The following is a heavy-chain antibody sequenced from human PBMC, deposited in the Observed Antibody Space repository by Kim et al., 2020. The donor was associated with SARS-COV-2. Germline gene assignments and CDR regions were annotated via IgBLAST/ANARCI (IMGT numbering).Heavy chain of an antibody. CDR1: GGTFSSYA. D-gene: IGHD3-22*01. CDR2: IIPIFGTA. J-gene: IGHJ4*02. V-gene: IGHV1-69*13. Sequence: SVKVSCKASGGTFSSYAISWVRQAPGQGLEWMGGIIPIFGTANYAQKFQGRVTITADESTSTAYMELSSLRSEDTAVYYCAATQAPDVHYYDSSGYYWPFDYWGQGTLVTVSS. CDR3: AATQAPDVHYYDSSGYYWPFDY.